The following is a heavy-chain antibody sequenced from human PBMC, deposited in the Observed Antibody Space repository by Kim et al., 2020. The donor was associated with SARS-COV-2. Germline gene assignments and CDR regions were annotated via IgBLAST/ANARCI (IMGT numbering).Heavy chain of an antibody. Sequence: SETLSLTCTVSGGSISSYDWSWIRQPPGKGLDWIGFIYHTGSTTYNPSLKSRVTISIDTSNNQFSLKLNSVTAADTAVYYCAGTETTWARFNYWGQGTLVTVSS. V-gene: IGHV4-59*13. CDR3: AGTETTWARFNY. J-gene: IGHJ4*02. CDR1: GGSISSYD. D-gene: IGHD1-26*01. CDR2: IYHTGST.